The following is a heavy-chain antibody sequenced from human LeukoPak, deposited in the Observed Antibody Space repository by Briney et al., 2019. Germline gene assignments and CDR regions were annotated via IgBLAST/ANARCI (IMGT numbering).Heavy chain of an antibody. CDR3: ARDWGNWGYGWYFDH. J-gene: IGHJ4*02. Sequence: SGGSLRLSCAASGFTFSTYGMHWVRQAPGKGLEWVAVISHDGNNKYYVDSVKGRFTISRDNSKNTLYLQMNSLRAEDTAVYYCARDWGNWGYGWYFDHWGQGTLVTVSS. V-gene: IGHV3-30*03. CDR1: GFTFSTYG. CDR2: ISHDGNNK. D-gene: IGHD7-27*01.